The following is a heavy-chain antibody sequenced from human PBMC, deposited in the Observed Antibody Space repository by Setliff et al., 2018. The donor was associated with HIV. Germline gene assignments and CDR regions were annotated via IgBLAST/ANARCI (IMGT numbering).Heavy chain of an antibody. J-gene: IGHJ5*02. CDR2: IYTSGRT. CDR3: ARYSYGYVRDLRFDP. Sequence: LSLTCTVSGGSISSGSYYWSWIRQPAGKGLEWIGLIYTSGRTNYNPSLQSRVTISVDTSKNHFSLKLTSVTAADTAVYYCARYSYGYVRDLRFDPWGQGTLVTVSS. V-gene: IGHV4-61*02. CDR1: GGSISSGSYY. D-gene: IGHD5-18*01.